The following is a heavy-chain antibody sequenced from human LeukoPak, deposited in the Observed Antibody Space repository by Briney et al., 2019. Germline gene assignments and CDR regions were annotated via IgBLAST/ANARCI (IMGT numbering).Heavy chain of an antibody. CDR2: ISSGSSYI. CDR1: GFTLSSYS. Sequence: GGSLRLSCAASGFTLSSYSMNWVRQAPGKGLEWVSSISSGSSYIYYADSVKGRFTTSRDNAKNSLYLQLNSLRAEDTAVYFCARASATYYYDSSGYYSDYWGQGTLVTVSS. J-gene: IGHJ4*02. D-gene: IGHD3-22*01. CDR3: ARASATYYYDSSGYYSDY. V-gene: IGHV3-21*01.